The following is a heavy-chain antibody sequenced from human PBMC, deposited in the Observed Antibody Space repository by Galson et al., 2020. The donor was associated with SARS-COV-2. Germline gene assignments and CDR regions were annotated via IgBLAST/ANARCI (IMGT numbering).Heavy chain of an antibody. CDR2: IHYSGST. J-gene: IGHJ2*01. CDR3: ARDGLAVVLNFDL. Sequence: ETSETLSLTCTVSGGSISSGDYYWSWIRQPPGKGLEWIGYIHYSGSTYYNPSLKSRVTISVDTSKNQFSLKLSSVTAADTAVYYCARDGLAVVLNFDLWGRGTLVTVSS. V-gene: IGHV4-30-4*08. D-gene: IGHD2-15*01. CDR1: GGSISSGDYY.